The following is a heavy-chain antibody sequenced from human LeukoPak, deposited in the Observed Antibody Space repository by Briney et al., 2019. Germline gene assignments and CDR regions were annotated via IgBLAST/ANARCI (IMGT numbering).Heavy chain of an antibody. D-gene: IGHD2-15*01. V-gene: IGHV4-59*02. CDR2: VYYSGST. Sequence: PSETLSLTCVVSGGSVSGYYWGWIRQPPGRGLEWIGYVYYSGSTNYNPSFKSRITISVDTSRNQFSLQLSSVTAADTAVYYCARIHRYCSGGACYVLDNWGQGTLVTVSS. CDR1: GGSVSGYY. CDR3: ARIHRYCSGGACYVLDN. J-gene: IGHJ4*02.